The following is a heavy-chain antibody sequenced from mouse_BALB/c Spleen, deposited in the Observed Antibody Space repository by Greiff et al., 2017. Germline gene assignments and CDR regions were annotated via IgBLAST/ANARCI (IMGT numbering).Heavy chain of an antibody. D-gene: IGHD1-1*02. J-gene: IGHJ4*01. CDR1: GFSLTSYD. CDR3: VRGGSNYAMDY. CDR2: IWTGGGT. Sequence: VQLQQSGPGLVAPSQSLSITCTVSGFSLTSYDISWIRQPPGKGLEWLGVIWTGGGTNYNSAFMSRLSISKDNSKSQVFLKMNSLQTDDTAIYYCVRGGSNYAMDYWGQGTSVTVSS. V-gene: IGHV2-9-2*01.